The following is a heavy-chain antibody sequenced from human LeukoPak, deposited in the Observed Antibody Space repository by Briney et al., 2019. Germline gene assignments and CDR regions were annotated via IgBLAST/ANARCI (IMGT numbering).Heavy chain of an antibody. Sequence: SQTLSLTCTVSGGSISSGGYYWSWIRQHPGKGLEWIGYIYYSGSTYYNPSLKSRVTISVDTSKNQFSLKLSSVTAADTAVYYCARSGRAAAANYDYWGQGTLVTVSS. J-gene: IGHJ4*02. CDR1: GGSISSGGYY. CDR3: ARSGRAAAANYDY. CDR2: IYYSGST. D-gene: IGHD6-13*01. V-gene: IGHV4-31*03.